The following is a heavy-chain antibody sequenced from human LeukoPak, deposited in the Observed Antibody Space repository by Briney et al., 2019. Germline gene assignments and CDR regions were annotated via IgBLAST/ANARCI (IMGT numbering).Heavy chain of an antibody. CDR1: GGSFSGYY. J-gene: IGHJ6*02. CDR3: ARGEENYYYYYGMDV. Sequence: PSETLSLTCAVYGGSFSGYYWSWIRQPPGKGLEWIGEINHSGSTNYNPSLKSRVTISVDTSKNQFSLKLSSVTAADTAVYYCARGEENYYYYYGMDVWGQGTTVTVS. V-gene: IGHV4-34*01. CDR2: INHSGST.